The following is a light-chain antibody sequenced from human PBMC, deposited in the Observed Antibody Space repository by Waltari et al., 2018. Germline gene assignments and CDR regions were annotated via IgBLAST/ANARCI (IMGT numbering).Light chain of an antibody. CDR2: GAS. V-gene: IGKV3-20*01. J-gene: IGKJ4*01. CDR3: QQYDFSVPLT. CDR1: QRVASNF. Sequence: EIVLTLSPGTLSLSPGERATLSCRASQRVASNFLAWYQQKPGQAPRLLIYGASSRVTGIPDRFSGSGSGTDFTLTISRLEPVDFAVYYCQQYDFSVPLTFGGGTKVEIK.